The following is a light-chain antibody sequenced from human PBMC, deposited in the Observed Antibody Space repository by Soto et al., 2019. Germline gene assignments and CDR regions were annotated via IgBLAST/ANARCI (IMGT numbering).Light chain of an antibody. CDR1: SSDVGGYNY. J-gene: IGLJ1*01. CDR2: EVN. CDR3: TSYAGGNNV. Sequence: QSVLTQPPSASGSPGQSVTISCTETSSDVGGYNYVSWYQQHPGKVPKLMVYEVNKRPSGVPDRFSGSKSGNTASLTVSGLQAEDEGDYYCTSYAGGNNVFGTGTKLTVL. V-gene: IGLV2-8*01.